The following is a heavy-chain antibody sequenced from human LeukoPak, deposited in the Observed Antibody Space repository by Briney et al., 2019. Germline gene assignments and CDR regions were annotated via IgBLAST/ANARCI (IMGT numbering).Heavy chain of an antibody. Sequence: GGSLRLSCAASGFTVSSNYMSWVRQAPGKGLEWVSLISSSGDNAYYADSVRGRFTISRDKSKNTVSLQMNSLRGEDTAVYYCAKDVRVGGGGMDVWGQGTPVTVSS. V-gene: IGHV3-23*01. CDR2: ISSSGDNA. CDR3: AKDVRVGGGGMDV. CDR1: GFTVSSNY. D-gene: IGHD1-26*01. J-gene: IGHJ6*02.